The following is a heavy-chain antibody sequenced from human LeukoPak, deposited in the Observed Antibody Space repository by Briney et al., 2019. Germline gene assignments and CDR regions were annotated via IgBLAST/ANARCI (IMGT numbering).Heavy chain of an antibody. D-gene: IGHD3-3*01. Sequence: VASVKVSCKASGYTFTSYDINWVRQATGQGLEWMGWMNPNSGNTGYAQKFQGRVTMTRNTSIGTAYMELSSLRSEDTAVYYCARDNRFTIFGENWFDPWGQGTLVTVSS. CDR1: GYTFTSYD. CDR2: MNPNSGNT. V-gene: IGHV1-8*01. J-gene: IGHJ5*02. CDR3: ARDNRFTIFGENWFDP.